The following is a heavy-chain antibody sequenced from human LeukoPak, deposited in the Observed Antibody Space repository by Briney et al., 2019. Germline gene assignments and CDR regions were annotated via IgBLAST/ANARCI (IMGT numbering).Heavy chain of an antibody. CDR1: GGSISSYY. J-gene: IGHJ5*02. D-gene: IGHD1-14*01. Sequence: LETLSLTCTVSGGSISSYYWSWIRQPAGKGLEWMGRITTSGTTNYNPSLKSRVTMSVDTSKNQFSLKLSSVTAADTAVYYCARGYTLGWFDPWGQGTLVTVSS. CDR2: ITTSGTT. V-gene: IGHV4-4*07. CDR3: ARGYTLGWFDP.